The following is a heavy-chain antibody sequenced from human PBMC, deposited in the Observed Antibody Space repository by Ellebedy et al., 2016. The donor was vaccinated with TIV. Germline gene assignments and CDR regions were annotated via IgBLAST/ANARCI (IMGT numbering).Heavy chain of an antibody. D-gene: IGHD3-10*01. CDR1: GFTFSNYA. CDR2: IGGLDTAT. J-gene: IGHJ4*02. CDR3: ARRGRGPVGLDY. V-gene: IGHV3-23*01. Sequence: GESLKISXAASGFTFSNYAMTWVRQAPGKGLEWISTIGGLDTATHYADSVKGRFTISRDNSKDTVYLQMNSLRAEDTAVYYCARRGRGPVGLDYWGQGTLVTVSS.